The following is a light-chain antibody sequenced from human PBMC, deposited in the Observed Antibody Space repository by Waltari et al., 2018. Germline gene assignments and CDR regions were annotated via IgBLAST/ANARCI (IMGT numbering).Light chain of an antibody. CDR3: QQSYSPHRT. Sequence: DIVMTQSPDSLALSLGERATINCNSRQSVLYSSNNKNYLAWYQQKPGQPPKLLIYWASIRESGVPDRFSGSGSETDFTLTISSLQAEDVAVYYCQQSYSPHRTFGQGTRVEIK. CDR1: QSVLYSSNNKNY. J-gene: IGKJ1*01. CDR2: WAS. V-gene: IGKV4-1*01.